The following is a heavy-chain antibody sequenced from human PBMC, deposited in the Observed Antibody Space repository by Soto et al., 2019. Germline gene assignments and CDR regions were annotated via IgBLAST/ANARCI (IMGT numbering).Heavy chain of an antibody. D-gene: IGHD3-16*01. Sequence: EVQLLESGGGLVQPGGSLRLSCAASGFTFSRHGMNWVRQAPGKGLEWVSGVSPSGDITYYADSVKGRFTISRDNSKNTLSPQMNILRAEDTALYYCAKDISWGAFDLWGQGTMVTVSS. CDR3: AKDISWGAFDL. CDR2: VSPSGDIT. J-gene: IGHJ3*01. CDR1: GFTFSRHG. V-gene: IGHV3-23*01.